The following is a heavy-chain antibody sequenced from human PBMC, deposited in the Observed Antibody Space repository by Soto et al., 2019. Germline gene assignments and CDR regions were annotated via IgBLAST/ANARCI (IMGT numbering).Heavy chain of an antibody. CDR1: GGSFSGYY. D-gene: IGHD2-8*01. CDR2: INHSGST. Sequence: SETLSLTCAVYGGSFSGYYWSWIRQPPGKGLEWIGEINHSGSTDYNPSLKSRVTISVDTSKNQFSLKLSSVTAADTAVYYCARGARYCTNGVCSKYPGFDYWGQGTLVTVSS. J-gene: IGHJ4*02. CDR3: ARGARYCTNGVCSKYPGFDY. V-gene: IGHV4-34*01.